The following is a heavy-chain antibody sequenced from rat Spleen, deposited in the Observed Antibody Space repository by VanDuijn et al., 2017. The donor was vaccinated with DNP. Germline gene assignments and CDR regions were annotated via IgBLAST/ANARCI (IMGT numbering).Heavy chain of an antibody. CDR1: GYSIPSNY. CDR2: INYSGST. J-gene: IGHJ2*01. D-gene: IGHD1-4*01. CDR3: ARWTRYFDC. V-gene: IGHV3-1*01. Sequence: EVQLQESGPGLVKPSQSLSLTCSVTGYSIPSNYWAWIRKSPGNKLELIGHINYSGSTSYNPSLQSRISITRDTSKNQFFLQLNSVTTEDTATYYCARWTRYFDCWGQGVMVTVSS.